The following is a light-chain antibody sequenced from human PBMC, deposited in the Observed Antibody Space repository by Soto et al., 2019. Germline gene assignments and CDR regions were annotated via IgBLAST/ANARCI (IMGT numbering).Light chain of an antibody. Sequence: EIVLTQSPGTLSLSPGARATLSCRASQSVSSSYLAWYQQKPGQAPRLLIYGTSSRATAIPARFSGSGSGTDVTLTISRPEPEDFAVYYWQQYGSSSWTFGQGTKVQIK. CDR3: QQYGSSSWT. J-gene: IGKJ1*01. CDR2: GTS. CDR1: QSVSSSY. V-gene: IGKV3-20*01.